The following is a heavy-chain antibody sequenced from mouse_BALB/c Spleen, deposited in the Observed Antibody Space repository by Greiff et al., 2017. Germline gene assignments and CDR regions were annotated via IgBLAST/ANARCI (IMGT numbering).Heavy chain of an antibody. CDR2: ISYDGSN. CDR3: ARDPLGDY. CDR1: GYSITSGYY. Sequence: VQLKESGPGLVKPSQSLSLTCSVTGYSITSGYYWNWIRQFPGNKLEWMGYISYDGSNNYNPSLKNRISITRDTSKNQFFLKLNSVTTEDTATYYCARDPLGDYWGQGTSVTVSS. V-gene: IGHV3-6*02. J-gene: IGHJ4*01. D-gene: IGHD2-10*02.